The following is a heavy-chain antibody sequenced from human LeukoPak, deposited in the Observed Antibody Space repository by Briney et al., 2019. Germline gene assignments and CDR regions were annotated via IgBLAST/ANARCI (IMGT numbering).Heavy chain of an antibody. CDR1: GFTFSSYA. Sequence: GGSLRLSCAVSGFTFSSYAMSCVREAPGGGLEWVSAICGSGGSTYYAGSVKGRFTISRDNSKNTLYLQMNSLRAEDTAVYYCAKSILRYFDWTPYYFDYWGQGTLVTVSS. D-gene: IGHD3-9*01. V-gene: IGHV3-23*01. J-gene: IGHJ4*02. CDR3: AKSILRYFDWTPYYFDY. CDR2: ICGSGGST.